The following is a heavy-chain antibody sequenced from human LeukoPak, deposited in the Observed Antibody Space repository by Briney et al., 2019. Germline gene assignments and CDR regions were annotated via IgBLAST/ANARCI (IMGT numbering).Heavy chain of an antibody. Sequence: ASVKVSCKASGYTFTGYYMHWVRQAPGQGLEWMGRIDPNNGATNYAQKFQGRVTMTRDTSISTVYTELSRLKSDDTAVYFCATYSGYYQSSYWGQGTLVTVSS. CDR3: ATYSGYYQSSY. D-gene: IGHD5-12*01. J-gene: IGHJ4*02. CDR1: GYTFTGYY. V-gene: IGHV1-2*06. CDR2: IDPNNGAT.